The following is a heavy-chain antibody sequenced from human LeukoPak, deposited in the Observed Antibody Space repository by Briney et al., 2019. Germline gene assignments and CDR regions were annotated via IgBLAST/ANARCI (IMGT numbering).Heavy chain of an antibody. CDR2: IYYTGST. CDR3: AGCGSIAVARFDY. CDR1: GGSISNYY. D-gene: IGHD6-6*01. V-gene: IGHV4-59*01. Sequence: SETLSLTCTVSGGSISNYYWSWIRQPPGKGLEWIGYIYYTGSTNYNPSLTSRVNISVDTSKNQFSLNLTSVTAADTAVYYCAGCGSIAVARFDYWGQGTLVTVSS. J-gene: IGHJ4*02.